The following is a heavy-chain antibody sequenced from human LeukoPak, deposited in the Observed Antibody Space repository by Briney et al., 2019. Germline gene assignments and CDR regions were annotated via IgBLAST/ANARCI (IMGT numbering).Heavy chain of an antibody. V-gene: IGHV5-51*01. D-gene: IGHD6-13*01. CDR3: ARGFSTSWYGDYFDY. CDR1: GYSFPNYW. J-gene: IGHJ4*02. CDR2: IYPHDSDT. Sequence: GESLKISCKGFGYSFPNYWIGWVRQMPGKGLGWMGIIYPHDSDTRYSPSFQGQVTISADKSSSAAYLQWSSLKASDTAMYYCARGFSTSWYGDYFDYWGQGTLVTVSS.